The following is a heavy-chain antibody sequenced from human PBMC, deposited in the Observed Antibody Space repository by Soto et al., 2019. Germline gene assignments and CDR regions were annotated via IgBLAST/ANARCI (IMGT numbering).Heavy chain of an antibody. CDR2: IYYSGST. J-gene: IGHJ5*02. CDR1: GGSISSSSYY. CDR3: ARRTYYYDSSGYYYP. Sequence: PSETLSLTCTVSGGSISSSSYYWGWIRQPPGKGLEWIGSIYYSGSTYYNPSLKSRVTISVDTSKNQFSLKLSSVTAADTAVYYCARRTYYYDSSGYYYPWGQGTLVTVSS. D-gene: IGHD3-22*01. V-gene: IGHV4-39*01.